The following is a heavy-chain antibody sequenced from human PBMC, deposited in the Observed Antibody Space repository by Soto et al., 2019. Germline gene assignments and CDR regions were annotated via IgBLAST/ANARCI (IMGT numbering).Heavy chain of an antibody. CDR2: ISGSGGST. J-gene: IGHJ6*02. Sequence: GGSLRLSCAASGFTFSSYAMSWVRQAPGKGLEWVSAISGSGGSTYYADSVKGRFTISRDNSKNTLYLQMNSLRAEDTAVYYCAKVHRPYSGYEWIYYYYGMDVWGQGTTVTVSS. V-gene: IGHV3-23*01. D-gene: IGHD5-12*01. CDR3: AKVHRPYSGYEWIYYYYGMDV. CDR1: GFTFSSYA.